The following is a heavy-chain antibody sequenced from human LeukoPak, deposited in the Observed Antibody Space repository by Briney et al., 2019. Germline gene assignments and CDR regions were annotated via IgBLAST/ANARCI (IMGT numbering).Heavy chain of an antibody. CDR3: AAGRGSGWYYFDY. CDR1: GVSMSRYY. CDR2: MSYTGSP. J-gene: IGHJ4*02. Sequence: SETLSLTCAVSGVSMSRYYWSWTRQPPGKGLEWIGYMSYTGSPNYNPSLKSRVTVSMDTSKNQFSLELSSVTAADTAVYYCAAGRGSGWYYFDYWAQGTLVTVSS. V-gene: IGHV4-59*01. D-gene: IGHD6-19*01.